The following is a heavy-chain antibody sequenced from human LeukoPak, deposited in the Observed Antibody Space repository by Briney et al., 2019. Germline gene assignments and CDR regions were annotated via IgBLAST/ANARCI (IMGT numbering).Heavy chain of an antibody. CDR2: IRGTGDT. J-gene: IGHJ2*01. Sequence: AGGSLRLSCAASGFTFSYWMSWVRQPPGKGLEWVSAIRGTGDTYYVDSVKGRLTISRDNSKNTLYLEMNSLRAEDTAVYYCAKGFGWSFDLWGRGTLVTVSS. D-gene: IGHD3-10*01. V-gene: IGHV3-23*01. CDR3: AKGFGWSFDL. CDR1: GFTFSYW.